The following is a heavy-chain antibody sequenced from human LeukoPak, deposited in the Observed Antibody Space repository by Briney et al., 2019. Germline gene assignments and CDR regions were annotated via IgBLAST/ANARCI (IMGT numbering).Heavy chain of an antibody. CDR1: GYTFTSYG. CDR3: ARGYDILTGYYFFDY. V-gene: IGHV1-18*01. CDR2: ISAYNGNT. J-gene: IGHJ4*02. D-gene: IGHD3-9*01. Sequence: ASVKVSCKASGYTFTSYGISWVRQAPGQGLEWMGWISAYNGNTNYAQKLQGRATMTTDTSTSTAYMELRSLRSDDTAVYYCARGYDILTGYYFFDYWGQGTLVTVSS.